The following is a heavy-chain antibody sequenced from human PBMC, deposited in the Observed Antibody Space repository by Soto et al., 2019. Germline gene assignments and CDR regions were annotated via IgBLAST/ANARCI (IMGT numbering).Heavy chain of an antibody. CDR2: INHSGRT. V-gene: IGHV4-34*01. Sequence: PSETLSLTCAVYGGSFRGYYWSWIRQPPGKGLEWIGEINHSGRTNYNPSLKSRVTISVDTSKNQISLKLSSVTAADTAIYYCARAGDNSGYSDYWGHGTLVTVYS. D-gene: IGHD3-22*01. CDR1: GGSFRGYY. J-gene: IGHJ4*01. CDR3: ARAGDNSGYSDY.